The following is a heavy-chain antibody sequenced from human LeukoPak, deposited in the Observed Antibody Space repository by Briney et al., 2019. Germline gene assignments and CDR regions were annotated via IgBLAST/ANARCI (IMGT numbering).Heavy chain of an antibody. CDR1: GFTFRSHA. D-gene: IGHD6-13*01. V-gene: IGHV3-23*01. CDR3: AILYGSSCYVGY. J-gene: IGHJ4*02. Sequence: GRSLRLSCAASGFTFRSHAMRWVRRAPGKGLEGVLGMRGSGGTRGYADTVKGRFTITRDNSKNTLYLQMNSLRAEDTAVYYCAILYGSSCYVGYCYQGTLVMVSS. CDR2: MRGSGGTR.